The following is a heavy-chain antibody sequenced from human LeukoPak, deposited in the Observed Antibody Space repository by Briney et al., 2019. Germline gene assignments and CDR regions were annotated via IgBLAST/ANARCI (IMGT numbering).Heavy chain of an antibody. D-gene: IGHD4-17*01. V-gene: IGHV3-74*01. Sequence: GGSLRLSCAASGFTFSSYWMHWVRQAPGKGLVWVSRINSDGSSTSYADSAKGRYTISRDNAKNTLYLQMNSLRAEDTAVYYCAKGGTVTTIWSRDYYYMDVWGKGTTVTVSS. CDR1: GFTFSSYW. CDR3: AKGGTVTTIWSRDYYYMDV. CDR2: INSDGSST. J-gene: IGHJ6*03.